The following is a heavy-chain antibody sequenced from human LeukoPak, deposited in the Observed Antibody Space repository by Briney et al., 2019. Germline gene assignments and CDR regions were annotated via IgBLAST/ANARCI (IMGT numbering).Heavy chain of an antibody. D-gene: IGHD6-19*01. V-gene: IGHV1-2*02. CDR3: ARVPLIEVAATTGNWFDP. Sequence: ASVKVSCKASGYTFTGYYMHWVRQAPGQGLEWMGWINPNSGGTNYAQKFQGRVTMTRNTSISTAYMELSSLRSEDTAVYYCARVPLIEVAATTGNWFDPWGQGTLVTVSS. J-gene: IGHJ5*02. CDR1: GYTFTGYY. CDR2: INPNSGGT.